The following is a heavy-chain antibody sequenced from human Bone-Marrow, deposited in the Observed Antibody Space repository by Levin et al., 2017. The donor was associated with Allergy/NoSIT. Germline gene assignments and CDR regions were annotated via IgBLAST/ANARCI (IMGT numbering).Heavy chain of an antibody. V-gene: IGHV3-30-3*01. CDR1: GFTFSSYA. Sequence: GGSLRLSCAASGFTFSSYAMHWVRQAPGKGLEWVAVISYDGSNKYYADSVKGRFTISRDNSKNTLYLQMNSLRAEDTAVYYCARVIVVVPAAIYYGMDVWGQGTTVTVSS. CDR2: ISYDGSNK. J-gene: IGHJ6*02. CDR3: ARVIVVVPAAIYYGMDV. D-gene: IGHD2-2*01.